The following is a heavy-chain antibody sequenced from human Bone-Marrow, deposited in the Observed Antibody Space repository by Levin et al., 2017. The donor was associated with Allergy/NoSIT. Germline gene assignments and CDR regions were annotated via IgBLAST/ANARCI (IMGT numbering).Heavy chain of an antibody. CDR2: ISFDGSDK. CDR1: GFTFTTYA. J-gene: IGHJ6*02. Sequence: GGSLRLSCAASGFTFTTYALHWVRQAPGKGLQWVAVISFDGSDKYYADSVKGRLTISRDNSENTLYLHMNSLRPDDTAVYYCARTSYYDSSGYWNDYYGMDVWGQGTTVTVSS. CDR3: ARTSYYDSSGYWNDYYGMDV. D-gene: IGHD3-22*01. V-gene: IGHV3-30*04.